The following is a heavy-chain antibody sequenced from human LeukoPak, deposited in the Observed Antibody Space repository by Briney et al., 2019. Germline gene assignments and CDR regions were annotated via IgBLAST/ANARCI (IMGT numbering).Heavy chain of an antibody. CDR1: LYTVTHSD. V-gene: IGHV1-46*03. D-gene: IGHD3-22*01. CDR2: LNPSGGGT. J-gene: IGHJ2*01. Sequence: GASVKVSCKASLYTVTHSDIHWVPQAPGQGLEWGGILNPSGGGTSYAQKFQGRVTMTRDTSTSTVYMELSSLRSEDTAVYYSARHPRLSSGYSTGTLWYFDLWGRGTLVTVSS. CDR3: ARHPRLSSGYSTGTLWYFDL.